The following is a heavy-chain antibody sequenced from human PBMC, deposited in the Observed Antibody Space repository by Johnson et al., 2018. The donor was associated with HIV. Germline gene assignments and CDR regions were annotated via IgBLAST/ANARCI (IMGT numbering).Heavy chain of an antibody. V-gene: IGHV3-30-3*01. CDR2: ISYDGSNK. CDR3: ARGLNCTNGVCYTWAFDI. J-gene: IGHJ3*02. CDR1: GFTFSSYA. D-gene: IGHD2-8*01. Sequence: QVQLVESGGGVVQPGRSLRLSCAASGFTFSSYAMHWVRQAPRKGLEWVAVISYDGSNKYYADSVKGRFTISSDNSKNTMYLQMNSLRAEDTAVYYCARGLNCTNGVCYTWAFDIWGQGTMVTVSS.